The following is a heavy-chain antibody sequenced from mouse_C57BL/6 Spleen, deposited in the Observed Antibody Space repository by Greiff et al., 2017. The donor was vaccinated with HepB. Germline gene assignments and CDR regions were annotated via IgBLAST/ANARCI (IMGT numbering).Heavy chain of an antibody. Sequence: VKVEESGPGLVQPSQSLSITCTVSGFSLTSYGVHWVRQSPGKGLEWLGVIWSGGSTDYNAAFISRLSISKDNSKSQVFFKMNSLQADDTAIYYCARKRDDYWYFDVWGTGTTVTVSS. V-gene: IGHV2-2*01. CDR2: IWSGGST. J-gene: IGHJ1*03. D-gene: IGHD2-3*01. CDR3: ARKRDDYWYFDV. CDR1: GFSLTSYG.